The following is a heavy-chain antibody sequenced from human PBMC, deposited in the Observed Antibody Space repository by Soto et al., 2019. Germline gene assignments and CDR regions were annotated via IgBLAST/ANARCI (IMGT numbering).Heavy chain of an antibody. CDR3: AKVTDDQ. J-gene: IGHJ4*02. V-gene: IGHV3-23*01. CDR2: ISGGGGTT. CDR1: GVTFSTYT. Sequence: EVRLLESGGGFVQPGGSLRLSCAASGVTFSTYTLSWVRQAPGKGLEWVSTISGGGGTTYYADSVKGRFTISRDNSKNTMYLQMNRLRADDTAVYYCAKVTDDQWGQGTLVTVSS.